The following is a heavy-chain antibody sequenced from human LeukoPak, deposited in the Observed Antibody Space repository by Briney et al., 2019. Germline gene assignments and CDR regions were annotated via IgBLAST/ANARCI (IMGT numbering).Heavy chain of an antibody. Sequence: PGGSLRLSCAASTSTFTCCIMHWVRQAPGKGLEWVALISSDGTHEYYADSVKGRVTISRDNSKSTLYLQMNSLRAEDTAVYYCAKDRHDYGDYLGGVGFDYWGQGTLVTVSS. CDR2: ISSDGTHE. J-gene: IGHJ4*02. V-gene: IGHV3-30-3*01. CDR3: AKDRHDYGDYLGGVGFDY. CDR1: TSTFTCCI. D-gene: IGHD4-17*01.